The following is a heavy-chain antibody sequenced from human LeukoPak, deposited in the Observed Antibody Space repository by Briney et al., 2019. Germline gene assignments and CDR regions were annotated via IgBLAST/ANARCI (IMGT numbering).Heavy chain of an antibody. D-gene: IGHD2-2*02. V-gene: IGHV3-23*01. CDR3: AKEGCTGTNCYINC. CDR1: GFTFRDYA. CDR2: IGGSGGST. J-gene: IGHJ4*02. Sequence: GGSLRLSCAASGFTFRDYAMSWVRQAPGKRLEWVSVIGGSGGSTYYADSVKGRFTISRDDSKNTLYLQMNSLRAEDTAVYHCAKEGCTGTNCYINCWGQGTLVTVSS.